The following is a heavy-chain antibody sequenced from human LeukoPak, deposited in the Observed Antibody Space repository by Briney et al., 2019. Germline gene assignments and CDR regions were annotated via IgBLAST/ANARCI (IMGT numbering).Heavy chain of an antibody. CDR3: ATRYYYDSSGYFD. CDR1: GGSISISSYY. Sequence: SETLSLTCTVSGGSISISSYYWGWIRQPPGKGLEWIGSIYYSGSTYYNPSLKSRVTISVDTSKNQFSLKLSSVTAADTAVYYCATRYYYDSSGYFDWGQGTLVTVSS. J-gene: IGHJ4*02. D-gene: IGHD3-22*01. V-gene: IGHV4-39*01. CDR2: IYYSGST.